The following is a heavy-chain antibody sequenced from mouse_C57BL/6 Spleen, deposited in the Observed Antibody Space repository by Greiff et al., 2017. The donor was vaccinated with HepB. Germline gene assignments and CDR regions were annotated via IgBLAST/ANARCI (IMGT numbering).Heavy chain of an antibody. CDR3: ERATVGSYFDD. J-gene: IGHJ2*01. D-gene: IGHD1-1*01. Sequence: QVQLKESGPELVKPGASVKISCKASGYAFSSSWMNWVKQRPGKGLEWIGRIYPGDGDTNYNGKFKGKATLTADKSSSTAYMQLSSLTSEDAAVYFCERATVGSYFDDWGKGTTLTVSS. CDR2: IYPGDGDT. V-gene: IGHV1-82*01. CDR1: GYAFSSSW.